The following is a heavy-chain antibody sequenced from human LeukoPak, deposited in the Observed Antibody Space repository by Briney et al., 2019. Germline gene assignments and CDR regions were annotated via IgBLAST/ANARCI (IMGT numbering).Heavy chain of an antibody. CDR1: GFTFSSYA. D-gene: IGHD2-21*02. J-gene: IGHJ4*02. V-gene: IGHV3-23*01. Sequence: GGSLRLSCAASGFTFSSYAMSWVRQAPGKGLEWVSAISGSGGSTYYADSVKGRFTISRDNAKNSLYLQMVSLRAEDTAVYYCARDRCDGDCRDWDYWGQGTLDTVSS. CDR3: ARDRCDGDCRDWDY. CDR2: ISGSGGST.